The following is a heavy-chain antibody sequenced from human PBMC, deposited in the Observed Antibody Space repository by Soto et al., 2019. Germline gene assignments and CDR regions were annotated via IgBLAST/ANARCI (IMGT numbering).Heavy chain of an antibody. CDR3: ARLRWHIVATLPDAFDI. J-gene: IGHJ3*02. CDR1: GYTFTSYY. CDR2: INPSGGST. Sequence: ASVKVSCKASGYTFTSYYMHWVRQAPGQGLGWMGIINPSGGSTSYAQKFQGRVTMTRDTSTSTVYMELSSLRSEDTAVYYCARLRWHIVATLPDAFDIWGQGTMVT. V-gene: IGHV1-46*03. D-gene: IGHD5-12*01.